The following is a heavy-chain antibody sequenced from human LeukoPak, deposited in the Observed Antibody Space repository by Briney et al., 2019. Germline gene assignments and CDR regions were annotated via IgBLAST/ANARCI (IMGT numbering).Heavy chain of an antibody. CDR2: INPNSGGT. CDR1: GYTFTGYN. J-gene: IGHJ4*02. CDR3: ARDSGYEVDC. V-gene: IGHV1-2*02. Sequence: GASVKVSCKASGYTFTGYNMHLVRQAPGQGLEWMGWINPNSGGTNYAQKFQGRVTMTRDTSINTAYMEVSRLRSDDTAVYYCARDSGYEVDCWGQGTLVTVSS. D-gene: IGHD5-12*01.